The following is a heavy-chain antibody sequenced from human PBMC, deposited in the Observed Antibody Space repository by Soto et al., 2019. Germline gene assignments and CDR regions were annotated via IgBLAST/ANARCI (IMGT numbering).Heavy chain of an antibody. CDR2: IIPIFGTA. Sequence: VSCEASGGPFSSYAISWVRQAPGQGLEWMGGIIPIFGTANYAQKFQGRVTITADESTSTAYMELSSLRSEDTAVYYCARSGYGARQLVVRVSDYWGQGNLVTVFS. CDR3: ARSGYGARQLVVRVSDY. CDR1: GGPFSSYA. V-gene: IGHV1-69*01. J-gene: IGHJ4*02. D-gene: IGHD6-6*01.